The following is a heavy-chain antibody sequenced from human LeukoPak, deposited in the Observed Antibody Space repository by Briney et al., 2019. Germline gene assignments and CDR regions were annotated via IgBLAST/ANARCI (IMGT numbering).Heavy chain of an antibody. CDR3: AKDFGDGYSF. CDR1: GFIFSDYY. J-gene: IGHJ4*02. D-gene: IGHD5-24*01. Sequence: GGSLRLSCAASGFIFSDYYMTWIRQAPGKGLEWVSYISSSGGTVFYADSVKGRFTISRDNAKNSLYLQMNSLRAEDTAVYYCAKDFGDGYSFWGQGTLVTVSS. CDR2: ISSSGGTV. V-gene: IGHV3-11*01.